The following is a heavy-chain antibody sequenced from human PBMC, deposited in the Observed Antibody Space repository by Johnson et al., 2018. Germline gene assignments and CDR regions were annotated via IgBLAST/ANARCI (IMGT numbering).Heavy chain of an antibody. V-gene: IGHV3-23*01. J-gene: IGHJ6*03. CDR2: ISDSAGST. Sequence: VQLQESGGGLVQPGGSXRLSCAASGFTFSNSAMSWVRQAPGKGLEWVSGISDSAGSTDYADSVKGRFTSPRDNSRNTLYLQMNSLRAEDTALYYCAKSLVQGRAVFGVAAGYYMDVWGKGTTVTVSS. CDR1: GFTFSNSA. D-gene: IGHD3-3*01. CDR3: AKSLVQGRAVFGVAAGYYMDV.